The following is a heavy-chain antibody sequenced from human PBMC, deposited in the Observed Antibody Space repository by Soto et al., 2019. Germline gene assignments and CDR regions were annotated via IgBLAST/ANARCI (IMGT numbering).Heavy chain of an antibody. CDR1: GYTFTSYT. V-gene: IGHV1-3*01. CDR2: INPANSAR. CDR3: ARGPSSGCFDS. J-gene: IGHJ4*02. D-gene: IGHD5-12*01. Sequence: GASVKVSCKASGYTFTSYTMHWMRQAPGQRLEWMGWINPANSARMYSQKFLGRVSITRDTSASTAYMELSSLRSEDTAVYYCARGPSSGCFDSWGQGTLVTVSS.